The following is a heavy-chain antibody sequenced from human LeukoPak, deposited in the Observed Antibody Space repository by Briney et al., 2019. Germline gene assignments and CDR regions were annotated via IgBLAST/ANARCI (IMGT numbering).Heavy chain of an antibody. Sequence: PGGSLRLSCAASGFTFSSYAMSWFRQAPGRGLEWVSAISNNGGYTYYADSVQGRFTISRDNSKSTLCLQMNSLRAEDTAVYYCAKQLGYCSDGSCYFPYWGQGTLVTVSS. J-gene: IGHJ4*02. CDR1: GFTFSSYA. CDR2: ISNNGGYT. CDR3: AKQLGYCSDGSCYFPY. V-gene: IGHV3-23*01. D-gene: IGHD2-15*01.